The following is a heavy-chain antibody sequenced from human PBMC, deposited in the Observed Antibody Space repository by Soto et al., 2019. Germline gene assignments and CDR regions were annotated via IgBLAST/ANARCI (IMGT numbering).Heavy chain of an antibody. J-gene: IGHJ4*02. D-gene: IGHD2-8*01. V-gene: IGHV4-34*01. CDR1: GGSFSGYY. Sequence: PSETLSLTCAVYGGSFSGYYWSWIRQPPGKGLEWIGEINHSGSTNYNPSLKSRVTISVDTSKNQFSLKLSSVTAADTAVYYCARGRADAKYCTNGVCYTRYFDYWGQGTLVTVSS. CDR2: INHSGST. CDR3: ARGRADAKYCTNGVCYTRYFDY.